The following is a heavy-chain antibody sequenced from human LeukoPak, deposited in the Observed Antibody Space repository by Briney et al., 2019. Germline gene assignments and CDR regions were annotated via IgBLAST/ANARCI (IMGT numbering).Heavy chain of an antibody. CDR1: GGSFSGYY. J-gene: IGHJ4*02. Sequence: KPSETLSLTCAVYGGSFSGYYWSWIRQPPGKGLEWIGRIYTSGSTNYNPSLKSRVTMSVDTSKNQFSLKLSSVTAADTAVYYCARDRDGEVDYWGQGTLVTVSS. D-gene: IGHD4-17*01. CDR2: IYTSGST. CDR3: ARDRDGEVDY. V-gene: IGHV4-4*07.